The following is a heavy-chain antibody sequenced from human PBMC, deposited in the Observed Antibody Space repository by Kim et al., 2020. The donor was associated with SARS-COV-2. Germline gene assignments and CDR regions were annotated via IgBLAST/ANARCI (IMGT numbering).Heavy chain of an antibody. J-gene: IGHJ4*02. Sequence: YYNPSLKSRVTISVDTSKNQFSLKLSSVTAADTAVYYCARRQWEPLGFDYWGQGTLVTVSS. V-gene: IGHV4-39*01. CDR3: ARRQWEPLGFDY. D-gene: IGHD1-26*01.